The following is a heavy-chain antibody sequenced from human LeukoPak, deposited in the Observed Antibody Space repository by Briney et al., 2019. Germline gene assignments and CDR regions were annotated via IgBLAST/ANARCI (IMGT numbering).Heavy chain of an antibody. Sequence: SETLSLTCTVSDDSIGDYYWSWIRQSAGKGLEWIGRVHLSGKRDYNPSLKSRVDMSVDTSKNQFSLKLSSVTAADTAVYYCARGITMVRGEAESFDYWGQGTLVTVSS. CDR1: DDSIGDYY. CDR3: ARGITMVRGEAESFDY. CDR2: VHLSGKR. J-gene: IGHJ4*02. V-gene: IGHV4-4*07. D-gene: IGHD3-10*01.